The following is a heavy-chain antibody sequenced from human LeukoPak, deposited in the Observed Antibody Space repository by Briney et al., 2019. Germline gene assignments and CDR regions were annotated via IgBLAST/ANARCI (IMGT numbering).Heavy chain of an antibody. J-gene: IGHJ4*02. Sequence: GGSLRVSCAASGFTFSSYSMNWVRQAPGKGLEWVSSISSSSSYIYYADSVKGRFTISRDNAKNSLYLQMNSLRAEDTAVYYCARTPQTIFGVVIQFDYWGQGTLVTVSS. CDR3: ARTPQTIFGVVIQFDY. CDR2: ISSSSSYI. V-gene: IGHV3-21*01. D-gene: IGHD3-3*01. CDR1: GFTFSSYS.